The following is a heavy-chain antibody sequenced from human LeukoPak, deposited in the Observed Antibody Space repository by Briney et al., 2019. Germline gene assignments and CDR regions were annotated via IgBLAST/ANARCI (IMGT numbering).Heavy chain of an antibody. CDR1: GFTVSTYW. D-gene: IGHD4-17*01. Sequence: GGSLRLSCVASGFTVSTYWMSWVRQAPGKGLEWVANIKHDGSQKYYVDSVKGRFTISRDNAKSSLYLQLNSLRAEDTAVYYCARDGFVWASGIDYGWFDYWGRGTLVTVSS. CDR2: IKHDGSQK. CDR3: ARDGFVWASGIDYGWFDY. V-gene: IGHV3-7*05. J-gene: IGHJ4*02.